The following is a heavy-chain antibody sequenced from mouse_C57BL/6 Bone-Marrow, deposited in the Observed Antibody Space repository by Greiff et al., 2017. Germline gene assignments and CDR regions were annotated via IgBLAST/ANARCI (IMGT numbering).Heavy chain of an antibody. Sequence: EVQLVESGGGLVKPGGSLKLSCAASGFTFSSYTMSWVRQTPEKRLEWVATISGGGGNTYYPDSVKGRFTISRDNSQSILYLQMNALRAEDSATYYCARLGYGGYFDVWGTGTTVTVSS. CDR2: ISGGGGNT. CDR3: ARLGYGGYFDV. CDR1: GFTFSSYT. D-gene: IGHD3-1*01. J-gene: IGHJ1*03. V-gene: IGHV5-9*04.